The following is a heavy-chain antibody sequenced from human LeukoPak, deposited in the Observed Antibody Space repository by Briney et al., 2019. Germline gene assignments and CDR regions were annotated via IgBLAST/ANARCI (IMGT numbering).Heavy chain of an antibody. CDR2: ISSDGSGK. D-gene: IGHD2-2*02. CDR1: GFTFSTYW. J-gene: IGHJ4*02. CDR3: ARALSRSTQYPDTVRHFDY. Sequence: AGGSLRLSCAASGFTFSTYWMTWVRQAPGKGLEWVASISSDGSGKYYMDSVKGRFTISRDNAKNSLYLQMNSLRAEDTAVYYCARALSRSTQYPDTVRHFDYWGQGTLVTVSS. V-gene: IGHV3-7*01.